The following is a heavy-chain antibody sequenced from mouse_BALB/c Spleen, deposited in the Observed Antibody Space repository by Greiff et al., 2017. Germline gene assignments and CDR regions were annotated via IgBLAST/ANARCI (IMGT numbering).Heavy chain of an antibody. CDR1: SYTFTDYA. CDR3: ARILYGNYDAMDY. V-gene: IGHV1-67*01. D-gene: IGHD2-10*02. Sequence: VQLQQSGPELVRPGVSVKISCKGSSYTFTDYAMHWVKQSHAKSLEWIGVISTYYGNTNYNQKFKGKATMTVDKSSSTAYMELARLTSEDSAIYYCARILYGNYDAMDYWGQGTSVTVSS. CDR2: ISTYYGNT. J-gene: IGHJ4*01.